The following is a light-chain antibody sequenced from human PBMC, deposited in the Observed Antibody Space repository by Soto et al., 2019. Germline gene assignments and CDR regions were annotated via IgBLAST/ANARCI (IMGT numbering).Light chain of an antibody. J-gene: IGKJ1*01. CDR3: QQYGSSPRT. V-gene: IGKV3-20*01. Sequence: EIVMTQSPATLSVSPGERATLSCRASQSVSNYLVWYQQKPSQAPRLLIYGASNRATGIPDRFSGSGSGTDFTLTISRLEPEDFAVYYCQQYGSSPRTFGQGTKVDIK. CDR2: GAS. CDR1: QSVSNY.